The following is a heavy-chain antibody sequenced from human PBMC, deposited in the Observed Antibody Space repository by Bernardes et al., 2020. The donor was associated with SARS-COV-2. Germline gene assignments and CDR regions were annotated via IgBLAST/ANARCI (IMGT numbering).Heavy chain of an antibody. J-gene: IGHJ6*02. CDR1: GFTFDDYA. Sequence: GGSLRLSCAASGFTFDDYAMHWVRQAPGKGLEWVSGISWNSGSIGYADSVKGRFTISRDNAKNSLYLQMNSLRAEDTALYYCAKERGNGRLVVVAADGMDVWGQGTTVTVSS. D-gene: IGHD2-15*01. V-gene: IGHV3-9*01. CDR2: ISWNSGSI. CDR3: AKERGNGRLVVVAADGMDV.